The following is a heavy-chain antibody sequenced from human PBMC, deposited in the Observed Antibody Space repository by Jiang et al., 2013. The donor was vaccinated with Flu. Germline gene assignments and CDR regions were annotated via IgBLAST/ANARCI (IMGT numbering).Heavy chain of an antibody. Sequence: RITVNPDTSTNQFSLQLNSVTPEDTAVYYCARDPGYSNSLFDSWGQGTLVTVSS. CDR3: ARDPGYSNSLFDS. D-gene: IGHD5-18*01. J-gene: IGHJ4*02. V-gene: IGHV6-1*01.